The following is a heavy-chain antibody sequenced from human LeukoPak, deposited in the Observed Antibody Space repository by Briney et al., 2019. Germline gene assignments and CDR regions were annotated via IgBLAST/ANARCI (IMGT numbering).Heavy chain of an antibody. CDR2: MNPNSGDA. D-gene: IGHD4-23*01. CDR3: ARSNFGGNVHFDY. J-gene: IGHJ4*02. CDR1: GYSFTSYD. V-gene: IGHV1-8*02. Sequence: ASVKVSCKASGYSFTSYDINGVRQATGQGLEWIGWMNPNSGDADYTQKFKGRVTFTRDTSTRTAYMEVNSLGSEDTAVYYCARSNFGGNVHFDYWGQGTLVTVSS.